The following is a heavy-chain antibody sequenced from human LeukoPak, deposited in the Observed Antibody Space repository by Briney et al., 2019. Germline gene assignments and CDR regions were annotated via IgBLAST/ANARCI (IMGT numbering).Heavy chain of an antibody. J-gene: IGHJ4*01. CDR1: GPTGNTNY. Sequence: GVSLSLLCAVCGPTGNTNYMLCVRDARGGAVEWVSVIYSGGDTFYADSVKGRFTISRDNSKNTVYLEMNSLRVKDTAVYYCATPQTGLHYWGQGTLVTVSS. V-gene: IGHV3-66*01. CDR3: ATPQTGLHY. CDR2: IYSGGDT. D-gene: IGHD7-27*01.